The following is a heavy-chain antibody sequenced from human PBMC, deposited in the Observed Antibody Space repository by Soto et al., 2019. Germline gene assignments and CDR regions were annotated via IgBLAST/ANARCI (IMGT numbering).Heavy chain of an antibody. Sequence: TLSLTCAVSGGSISSGGYSWSWIRQPPGKGLEWIGCIYHSGSTYYNPSLKSRVTISVDRSKNQFSLKLSSVTAADTAVYYCAKDIGSCGYGEGYWGQGIQGTGSS. CDR2: IYHSGST. CDR3: AKDIGSCGYGEGY. D-gene: IGHD5-18*01. CDR1: GGSISSGGYS. V-gene: IGHV4-30-2*01. J-gene: IGHJ4*02.